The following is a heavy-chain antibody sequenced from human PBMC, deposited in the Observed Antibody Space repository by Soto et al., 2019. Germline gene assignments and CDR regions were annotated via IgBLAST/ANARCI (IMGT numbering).Heavy chain of an antibody. Sequence: PGGSLRRSCAASGCTFSSYAMSWVRQAPGKGLEWVSAISGGGGSTYYADSVKGRVTISRDNSKNTLYLQMNSLRAEDTAVYYCAKVSLGATTITDYYYYGLDVWGQGTTVTVSS. CDR3: AKVSLGATTITDYYYYGLDV. CDR1: GCTFSSYA. V-gene: IGHV3-23*01. D-gene: IGHD1-26*01. J-gene: IGHJ6*02. CDR2: ISGGGGST.